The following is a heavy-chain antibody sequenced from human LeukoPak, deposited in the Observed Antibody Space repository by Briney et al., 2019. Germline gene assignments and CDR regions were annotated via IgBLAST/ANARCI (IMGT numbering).Heavy chain of an antibody. J-gene: IGHJ6*02. CDR2: MNPNSGNT. CDR1: GYTFTSYD. V-gene: IGHV1-8*01. CDR3: ARGVIIWGYYYYGMDV. D-gene: IGHD3-10*01. Sequence: ASVKVSCKASGYTFTSYDINWVRQATGQGLEWMGWMNPNSGNTGYAQKFQGRVTMTRNTSISTAYMELSSLRSEDTAVYYCARGVIIWGYYYYGMDVWGQGTTVTVSS.